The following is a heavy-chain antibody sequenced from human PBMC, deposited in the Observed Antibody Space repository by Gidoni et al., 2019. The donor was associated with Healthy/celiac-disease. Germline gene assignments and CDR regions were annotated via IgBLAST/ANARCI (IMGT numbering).Heavy chain of an antibody. CDR3: AKDKSNYYDSSGHDAFDI. D-gene: IGHD3-22*01. Sequence: VQLVVSGGGVVQPGRPLSLSCAAFGFPFRSHGMPWVRQAPGKGLGWVAVISYDRSNKYYADYVKGRFTISRNNSKNTLYLQMNSLRAEDTAVYYCAKDKSNYYDSSGHDAFDIWGQGTMVTVSS. J-gene: IGHJ3*02. CDR2: ISYDRSNK. V-gene: IGHV3-30*18. CDR1: GFPFRSHG.